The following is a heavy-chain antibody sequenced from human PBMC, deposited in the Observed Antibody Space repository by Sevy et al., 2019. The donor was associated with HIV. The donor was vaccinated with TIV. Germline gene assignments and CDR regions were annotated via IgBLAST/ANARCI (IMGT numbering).Heavy chain of an antibody. V-gene: IGHV1-24*01. D-gene: IGHD2-2*01. CDR2: FDPENGET. Sequence: ASVKVSCKVSGYTLTELSMHWVRQAPGKGLEWMGGFDPENGETIYAQKFQGRVTMTEDTYTDTAYMELSSLRSEDTAVYYCSRGAPCCSSTSGSRQYYFDYWGQGTLVTVSS. CDR1: GYTLTELS. J-gene: IGHJ4*02. CDR3: SRGAPCCSSTSGSRQYYFDY.